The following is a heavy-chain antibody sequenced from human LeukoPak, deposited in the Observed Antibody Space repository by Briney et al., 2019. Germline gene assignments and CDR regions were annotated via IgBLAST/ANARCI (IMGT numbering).Heavy chain of an antibody. J-gene: IGHJ4*02. D-gene: IGHD3-9*01. Sequence: ASVKVSCKASGYTFTGYYMHWVRQAPGQGLEWMGWINPNSGGTNYAQNFQGRVTMTRDTSISTAYMELSRLRSDDTAVYYCAREGLDILTGYYAGYWGQGTLVTVSS. V-gene: IGHV1-2*02. CDR2: INPNSGGT. CDR3: AREGLDILTGYYAGY. CDR1: GYTFTGYY.